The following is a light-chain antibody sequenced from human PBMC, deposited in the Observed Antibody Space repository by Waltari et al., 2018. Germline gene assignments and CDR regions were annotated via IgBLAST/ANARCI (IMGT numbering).Light chain of an antibody. CDR1: KDISNY. J-gene: IGKJ3*01. V-gene: IGKV1-33*01. CDR2: DAS. CDR3: QQYDNLPPWGLFT. Sequence: DNQMTKSPXXLXAXVGXXVTXXXXARKDISNYLNYYHKKPGKAPKLLIYDASNLETGVPSRFSVSGSGTDFTFTISSLQPEDIATYYCQQYDNLPPWGLFTFGPGTKVDIK.